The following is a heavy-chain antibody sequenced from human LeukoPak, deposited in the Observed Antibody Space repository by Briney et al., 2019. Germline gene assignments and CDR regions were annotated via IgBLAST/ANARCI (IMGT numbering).Heavy chain of an antibody. CDR1: GGSFSGYY. D-gene: IGHD1-1*01. Sequence: SETLSLTCAVSGGSFSGYYWTWIRQSPGKGLEWIGSIYYSGSTYYNPSLKSRVTISVDTSKNHFSLKLSSVTAADTAVYYCARGNWNDVVGYYFDYWGQGTLVTVSS. V-gene: IGHV4-39*02. J-gene: IGHJ4*02. CDR3: ARGNWNDVVGYYFDY. CDR2: IYYSGST.